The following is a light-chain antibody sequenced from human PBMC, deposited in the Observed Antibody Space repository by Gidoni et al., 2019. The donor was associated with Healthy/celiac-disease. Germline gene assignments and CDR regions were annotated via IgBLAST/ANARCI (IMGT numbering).Light chain of an antibody. Sequence: DIVLTQSPGTLSLSPGERATLSSRASQSVSSSYLAWYQQKPGQAPRLLIYGASSRATGIPDRFSGSVSGTDFTLTISRREPEDFAVYYCQQYGSSLWTFGQGTKGEIK. CDR1: QSVSSSY. CDR2: GAS. J-gene: IGKJ1*01. CDR3: QQYGSSLWT. V-gene: IGKV3-20*01.